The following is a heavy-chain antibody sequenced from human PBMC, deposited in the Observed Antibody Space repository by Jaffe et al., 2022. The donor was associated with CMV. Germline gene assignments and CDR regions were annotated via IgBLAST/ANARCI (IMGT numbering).Heavy chain of an antibody. Sequence: QVQLVQSGAEVKKPGASVKVSCKASGYTFTGYYMHWVRQAPGQGLEWMGWINPNSGGTNYAQKFQGRVTMTRDTSISTAYMELSRLRSDDTAVYYCARDDLVVAASNVNYYYYGMDVWGQGTTVTVSS. V-gene: IGHV1-2*02. CDR1: GYTFTGYY. CDR2: INPNSGGT. J-gene: IGHJ6*02. CDR3: ARDDLVVAASNVNYYYYGMDV. D-gene: IGHD2-15*01.